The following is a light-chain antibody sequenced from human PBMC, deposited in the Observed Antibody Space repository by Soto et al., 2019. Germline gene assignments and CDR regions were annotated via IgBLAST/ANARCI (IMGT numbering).Light chain of an antibody. CDR1: SSDVGGYKY. CDR2: EVS. CDR3: SSYTSSSPCV. J-gene: IGLJ1*01. V-gene: IGLV2-14*01. Sequence: QSALTQPASVSGSPGQSITISCTGTSSDVGGYKYVSWYQQHPGKAPKLMIYEVSNRPSGVSDRFSGYKSGNTASLTISGLQAEDEADYYCSSYTSSSPCVFGTGTKLTVL.